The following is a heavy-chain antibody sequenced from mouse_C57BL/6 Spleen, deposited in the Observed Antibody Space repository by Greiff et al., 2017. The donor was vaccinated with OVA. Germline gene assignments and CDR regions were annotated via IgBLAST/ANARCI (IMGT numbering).Heavy chain of an antibody. CDR3: VRTFDYYGTLDY. D-gene: IGHD1-1*01. J-gene: IGHJ2*01. V-gene: IGHV10-1*01. CDR2: IRSKSNNYAT. Sequence: DVHLVESGGGLVQPKGSLKLSCAASGFSFNTYAMNWVRQAPGKGLEWVARIRSKSNNYATYYADSVKDRFTISRDDSESMLYLQMNNLKTEDTAMYYCVRTFDYYGTLDYWGQGTTLTVSS. CDR1: GFSFNTYA.